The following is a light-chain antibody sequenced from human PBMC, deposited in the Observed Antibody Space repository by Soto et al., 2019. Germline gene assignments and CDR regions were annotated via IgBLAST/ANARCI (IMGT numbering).Light chain of an antibody. J-gene: IGKJ2*01. CDR1: QSVSSSY. V-gene: IGKV3-20*01. CDR2: GAS. Sequence: EIVLTQSPGTLSLSPGERVTLSCRASQSVSSSYLAWYQQKPGQAPSLLIYGASSTATGIPDRFSGSGSGTDFTLTISRLEPDDFAVYYCQQYDSSPYTFGQGTKLEIK. CDR3: QQYDSSPYT.